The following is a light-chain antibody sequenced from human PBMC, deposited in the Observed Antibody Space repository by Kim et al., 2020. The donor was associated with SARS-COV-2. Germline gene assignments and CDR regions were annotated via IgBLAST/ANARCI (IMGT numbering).Light chain of an antibody. CDR2: DVS. V-gene: IGLV2-14*03. CDR3: TSYTSSSTWV. Sequence: GQSVTISCTGTRSDVGAYSYVSWYQQHPGKAPRLIIYDVSKRPSGISDRFSGSKSGNTASLTISVLQAEDEADYHCTSYTSSSTWVFGGGTQLTVL. CDR1: RSDVGAYSY. J-gene: IGLJ3*02.